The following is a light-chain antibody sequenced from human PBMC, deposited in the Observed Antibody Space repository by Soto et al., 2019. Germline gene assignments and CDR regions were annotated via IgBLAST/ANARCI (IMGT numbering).Light chain of an antibody. J-gene: IGKJ1*01. V-gene: IGKV3-15*01. CDR2: DAS. CDR3: QQYNAWPRT. CDR1: LSVSRN. Sequence: EIVMTQSPATLSVSPGERATLSCRASLSVSRNLAWYQQKPGQAPRVLIFDASTRATGIPARFSGSGSGTEFTLTITSLQSEDFAVYYCQQYNAWPRTFGQGTKVEIK.